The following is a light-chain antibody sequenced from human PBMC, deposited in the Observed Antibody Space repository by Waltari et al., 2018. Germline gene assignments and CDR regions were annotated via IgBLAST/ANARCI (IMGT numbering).Light chain of an antibody. CDR1: QSLVHTDGNTY. CDR2: KVS. CDR3: MQSTHWPRWT. Sequence: DVVMTQSPLSLPVTLGQPASISCRSSQSLVHTDGNTYLSWFHQRPGQSPRRLIYKVSNRDSEVPDRFSGSGSGTDFTLKISRVEAEDVGLYYCMQSTHWPRWTFGQGTKVEIK. J-gene: IGKJ1*01. V-gene: IGKV2-30*02.